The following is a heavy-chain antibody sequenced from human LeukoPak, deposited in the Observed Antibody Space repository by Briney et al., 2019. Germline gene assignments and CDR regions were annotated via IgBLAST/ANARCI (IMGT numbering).Heavy chain of an antibody. CDR1: GFTFSSYG. Sequence: GGSLRLSCAASGFTFSSYGMSWVRQAPGKGLEWVANIKQDGSEKYYVDSVKGRFTISRDNAKNSLYLQMNSLRAEDMAVYYCARDSYGYYYDSSGYQTTGYFQHWGQGTLVTVSS. V-gene: IGHV3-7*01. D-gene: IGHD3-22*01. CDR3: ARDSYGYYYDSSGYQTTGYFQH. CDR2: IKQDGSEK. J-gene: IGHJ1*01.